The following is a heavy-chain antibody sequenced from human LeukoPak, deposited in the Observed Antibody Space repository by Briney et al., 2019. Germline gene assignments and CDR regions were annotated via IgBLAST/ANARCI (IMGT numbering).Heavy chain of an antibody. CDR2: ISGSGSIT. J-gene: IGHJ4*02. D-gene: IGHD3-22*01. CDR3: ARGGGDYDSSGYFDY. V-gene: IGHV3-23*01. CDR1: GFTFDSYT. Sequence: GGSLRLSCAASGFTFDSYTMTWVRQTPGKGLEWVSAISGSGSITYYADSVKGRFTISRDNSKNTLYLQMNSLRAEDTAVYYCARGGGDYDSSGYFDYWGQGTLVTVSS.